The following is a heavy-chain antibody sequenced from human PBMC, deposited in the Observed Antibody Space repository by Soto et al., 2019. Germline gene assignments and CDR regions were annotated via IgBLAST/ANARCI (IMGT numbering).Heavy chain of an antibody. CDR1: GLTSRSHA. Sequence: EVQLLESGGGLVQPGGSLRLSCVVSGLTSRSHAMSWVRQAPGQGLEWVAGISGGGYTAYYPDSVRGRFTIYRDNSKNTVYLQIDNLRADDTAVYYCAKDKVVATIKSNFDYWGQGPLVTVSS. D-gene: IGHD5-12*01. V-gene: IGHV3-23*01. J-gene: IGHJ4*02. CDR2: ISGGGYTA. CDR3: AKDKVVATIKSNFDY.